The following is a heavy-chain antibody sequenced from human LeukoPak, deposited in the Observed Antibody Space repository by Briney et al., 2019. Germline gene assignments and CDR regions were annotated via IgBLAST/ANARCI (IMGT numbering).Heavy chain of an antibody. Sequence: GGSLRLSCAASGFTFSSYSMNWVRQAPGKGLEWVSSISSRSSYTYYADSVKGRFTISRDNAKNSLYLQMNSLRAEDTAVYYCARDLDYYGSGSYRYGMDVWGQGTTVTVSS. J-gene: IGHJ6*02. CDR1: GFTFSSYS. CDR2: ISSRSSYT. CDR3: ARDLDYYGSGSYRYGMDV. D-gene: IGHD3-10*01. V-gene: IGHV3-21*01.